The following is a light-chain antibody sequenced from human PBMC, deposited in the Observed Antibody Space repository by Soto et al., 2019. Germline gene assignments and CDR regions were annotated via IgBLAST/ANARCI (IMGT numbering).Light chain of an antibody. J-gene: IGKJ5*01. CDR3: QQYGSSPIT. Sequence: EVVVTQSPATLSVSPGERDTLSGRASQSVSSNLAWYQQKPGQAPRLLIYGASSRATGIPDRFSGSGSGTDFTLTISRLEPEDFAVYYCQQYGSSPITFGQGTRLEIK. CDR2: GAS. V-gene: IGKV3-20*01. CDR1: QSVSSN.